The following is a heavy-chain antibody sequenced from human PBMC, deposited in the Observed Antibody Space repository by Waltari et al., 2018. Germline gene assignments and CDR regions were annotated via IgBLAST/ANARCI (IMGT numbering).Heavy chain of an antibody. CDR3: ARHWKRNGYRFDP. D-gene: IGHD5-12*01. J-gene: IGHJ5*02. CDR2: IYYSGSI. V-gene: IGHV4-39*01. Sequence: QLQLQESGPGLVKPSGTLSPTCSVSGGPISSCRYYWGWIRQSPGKGLEWIGSIYYSGSIYYNPTLQSRVTIAGDTSKNQFSLNLSSVTAADTAVYYCARHWKRNGYRFDPWGQGTRVTVSS. CDR1: GGPISSCRYY.